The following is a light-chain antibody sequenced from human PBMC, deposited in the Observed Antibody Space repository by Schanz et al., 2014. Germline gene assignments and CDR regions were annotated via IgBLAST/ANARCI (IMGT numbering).Light chain of an antibody. CDR3: QQYGSSPLT. Sequence: EIVMTQSPATLSVSPGERATLSCRASQSVGSNLAWYQQKPGQAPRLLIYGASTRATGIPARFSGSGSGTEFTLTISRLEPEDFAVYYCQQYGSSPLTFGGGTKVEIK. V-gene: IGKV3-15*01. J-gene: IGKJ4*01. CDR2: GAS. CDR1: QSVGSN.